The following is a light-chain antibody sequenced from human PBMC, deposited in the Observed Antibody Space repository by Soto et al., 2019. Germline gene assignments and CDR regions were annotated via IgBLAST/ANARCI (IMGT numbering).Light chain of an antibody. V-gene: IGKV3-20*01. J-gene: IGKJ1*01. CDR1: RTVDGNY. CDR3: QQYSASPRT. Sequence: PGERATLSCRASRTVDGNYLAWYHQKPGQPPRLLIHSASTRASGIPDRFSASGAGTDFTLTISRLEPEDSAVYYCQQYSASPRTFGPGTKVEIK. CDR2: SAS.